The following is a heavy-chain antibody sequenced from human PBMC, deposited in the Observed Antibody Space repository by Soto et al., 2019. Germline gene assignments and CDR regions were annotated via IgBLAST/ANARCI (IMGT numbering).Heavy chain of an antibody. CDR3: AREAMITFGGAFDI. J-gene: IGHJ3*02. CDR1: GFTFSSYW. V-gene: IGHV3-7*01. Sequence: GGSLRLSCAASGFTFSSYWMSWVRQAPGKGLEWVANIKQDGSEKYYVDSVKGRFTISRDNAKNSLYLQMNSLRAEDTAVYYCAREAMITFGGAFDIWGQGTMVTVSS. CDR2: IKQDGSEK. D-gene: IGHD3-16*01.